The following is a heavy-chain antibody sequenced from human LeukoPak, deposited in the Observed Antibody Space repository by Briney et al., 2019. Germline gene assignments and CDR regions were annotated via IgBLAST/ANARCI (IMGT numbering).Heavy chain of an antibody. CDR1: GYSFTRYG. V-gene: IGHV1-18*01. CDR3: ARESYCSSTSCLSYYYYGMDV. CDR2: ISAYNGNT. Sequence: EASVKVSCKASGYSFTRYGISWVRQAPGQGLEWMGWISAYNGNTNYAQKLQGRVTMTTDTSTSTAYMELRSLRSDDTAVYYCARESYCSSTSCLSYYYYGMDVWGQGTTVTVSS. D-gene: IGHD2-2*01. J-gene: IGHJ6*02.